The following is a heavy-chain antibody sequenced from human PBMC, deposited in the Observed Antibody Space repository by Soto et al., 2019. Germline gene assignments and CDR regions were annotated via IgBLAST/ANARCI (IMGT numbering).Heavy chain of an antibody. V-gene: IGHV1-69*06. CDR2: IIPIFGTA. CDR1: GGTFSSYA. Sequence: QVQLVQSGAEVKKPGSSVKVSCKASGGTFSSYAISWVRQAPGQGLEWRGGIIPIFGTANYAQKFQGRVTITADKSTSTAYRELSSLSSEDTAVYYCARGGEMPQKEFDPWGQGTLVTVSS. D-gene: IGHD3-16*01. J-gene: IGHJ5*02. CDR3: ARGGEMPQKEFDP.